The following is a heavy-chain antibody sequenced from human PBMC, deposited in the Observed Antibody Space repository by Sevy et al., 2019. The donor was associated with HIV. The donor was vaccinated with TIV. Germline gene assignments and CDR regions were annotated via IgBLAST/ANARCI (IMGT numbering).Heavy chain of an antibody. Sequence: GGFLRLSCVGSGFTFREYSMNWVRQAPGKGLEWVSYISGSSTTIEHTDTVKGRFSISRDNADNSVFLQMNRLRVEDTAVYYCARSLTAAENWFDPWGHGTLVTVSS. V-gene: IGHV3-48*01. J-gene: IGHJ5*02. CDR2: ISGSSTTI. CDR3: ARSLTAAENWFDP. D-gene: IGHD6-13*01. CDR1: GFTFREYS.